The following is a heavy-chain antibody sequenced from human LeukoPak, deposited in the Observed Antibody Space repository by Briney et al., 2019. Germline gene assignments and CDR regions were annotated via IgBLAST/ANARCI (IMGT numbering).Heavy chain of an antibody. J-gene: IGHJ4*02. CDR1: GFTFSSYA. D-gene: IGHD5-18*01. V-gene: IGHV3-64D*06. Sequence: GRSLRLSCSASGFTFSSYAMHWVRQAPGKGLEYVSAISSNGGSTYYADSVKGRFTISRDNSKNTLYLQMSSLRAEDTAVYYCVKEGAAMVMGFDYWGQGTLVTVSS. CDR3: VKEGAAMVMGFDY. CDR2: ISSNGGST.